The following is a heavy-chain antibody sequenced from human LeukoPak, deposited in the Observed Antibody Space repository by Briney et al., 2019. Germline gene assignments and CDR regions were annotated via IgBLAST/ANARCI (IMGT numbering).Heavy chain of an antibody. D-gene: IGHD6-13*01. CDR2: IKTDGGST. J-gene: IGHJ4*02. V-gene: IGHV3-74*01. CDR3: ARDFMYSISCAGC. CDR1: GFTFSSYW. Sequence: PGGSLRLSCAASGFTFSSYWMHWVRQVPGKGLMWVSRIKTDGGSTSYADSVKGRFTIPRDNAKNTLYLQMNSLRVEDTAVYYCARDFMYSISCAGCWGQGTLVTVSS.